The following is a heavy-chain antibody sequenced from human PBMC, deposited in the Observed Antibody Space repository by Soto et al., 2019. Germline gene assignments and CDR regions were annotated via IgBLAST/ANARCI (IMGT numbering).Heavy chain of an antibody. CDR2: INHSGST. D-gene: IGHD1-26*01. CDR3: ARAYSGSYYWYYYYGMDV. CDR1: GGSCSGYY. Sequence: SETLSLTCAVYGGSCSGYYWSWIRQPPGKGLEWIGEINHSGSTTYNPSLKSRVTISVDTSKNQFSLKLSSVSAADTAVYDCARAYSGSYYWYYYYGMDVWGQGTTVT. J-gene: IGHJ6*02. V-gene: IGHV4-34*01.